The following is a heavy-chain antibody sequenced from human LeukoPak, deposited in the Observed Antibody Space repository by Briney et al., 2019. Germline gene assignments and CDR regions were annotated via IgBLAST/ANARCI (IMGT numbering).Heavy chain of an antibody. Sequence: ASVKASCKASGYTFTSYGISWVRQAPGQGLEWMGWISAYNGNTNYAQKIQGRVTMTTDTSTSTAYMELRSLRSDDTAVYYCAREGGKFGSGSYYMYYYGMDVWGQGTTVTVSS. V-gene: IGHV1-18*01. CDR1: GYTFTSYG. CDR3: AREGGKFGSGSYYMYYYGMDV. CDR2: ISAYNGNT. J-gene: IGHJ6*02. D-gene: IGHD3-10*01.